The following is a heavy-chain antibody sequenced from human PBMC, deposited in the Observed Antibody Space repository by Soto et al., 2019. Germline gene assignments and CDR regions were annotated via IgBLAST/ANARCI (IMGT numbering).Heavy chain of an antibody. CDR3: ARPFDTSNWYDF. J-gene: IGHJ5*01. D-gene: IGHD2-2*01. CDR2: IYPEDSDT. V-gene: IGHV5-51*01. CDR1: GYSFISYW. Sequence: GEALKISDQASGYSFISYWIGWVRPMPGKALELMGIIYPEDSDTRYSPSCRGQVTLSADKSISTAYLQWSSLRASDTAMYYCARPFDTSNWYDFWGQGTLVTVSS.